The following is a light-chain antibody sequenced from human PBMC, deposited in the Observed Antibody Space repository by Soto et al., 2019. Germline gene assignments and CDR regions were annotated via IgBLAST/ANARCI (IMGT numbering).Light chain of an antibody. CDR3: QSYDSSLSGVV. CDR1: SSNIGAGYD. CDR2: GNS. J-gene: IGLJ2*01. V-gene: IGLV1-40*01. Sequence: QSVLTQPPSVSGAPGQRGTISCTGSSSNIGAGYDVHWYQQLPGTAPKLLIYGNSNRPSGVPDRCSGSKSGTSASLAITGLQAEDEADYYCQSYDSSLSGVVFGGGTKLTVL.